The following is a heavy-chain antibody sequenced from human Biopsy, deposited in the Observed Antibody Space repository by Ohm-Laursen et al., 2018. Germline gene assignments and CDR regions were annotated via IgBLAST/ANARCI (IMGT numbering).Heavy chain of an antibody. V-gene: IGHV4-31*01. CDR3: ARGDYFDSNGYFWFDP. J-gene: IGHJ5*02. CDR1: GGSISSGGSY. D-gene: IGHD3-22*01. Sequence: SQTLSLTCIVSGGSISSGGSYWSWIRQRPGKGLEWIGYIFNSANTHYNPSLKNLITISGDTSKNQFSLKLNSVTAADTAVYYCARGDYFDSNGYFWFDPWGQGTLVTVSS. CDR2: IFNSANT.